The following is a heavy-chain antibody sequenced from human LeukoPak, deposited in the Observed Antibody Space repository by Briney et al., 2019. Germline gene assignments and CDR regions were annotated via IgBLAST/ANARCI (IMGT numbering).Heavy chain of an antibody. CDR1: GLTFSSYG. CDR3: ARDSLAGYYLFDY. Sequence: PGRSLRLSCATSGLTFSSYGMHWVRQAPGKGLEWVAVIWYDGSKKYYADSVKGRLTISRDNSKNTLYLQMNSLRAEDTAVYYCARDSLAGYYLFDYWGQGTLVTVSS. J-gene: IGHJ4*02. V-gene: IGHV3-33*01. CDR2: IWYDGSKK. D-gene: IGHD3-9*01.